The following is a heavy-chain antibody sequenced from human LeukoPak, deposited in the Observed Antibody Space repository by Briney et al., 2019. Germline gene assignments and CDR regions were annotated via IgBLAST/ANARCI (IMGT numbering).Heavy chain of an antibody. CDR1: GFTFSSYA. CDR2: ISGSGGST. V-gene: IGHV3-23*01. Sequence: GGSLRLSCAASGFTFSSYAMSWVRQAPAKGLEWVSAISGSGGSTYYADSVKSRFTISRDNSKNTLYLQMNSLRAEDTAVYYCAKSFSLDYYAPPVDYWGQGTLVTVSS. CDR3: AKSFSLDYYAPPVDY. J-gene: IGHJ4*02. D-gene: IGHD3-10*01.